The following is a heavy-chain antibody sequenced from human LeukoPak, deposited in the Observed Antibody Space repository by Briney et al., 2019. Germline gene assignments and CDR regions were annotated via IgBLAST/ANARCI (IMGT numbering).Heavy chain of an antibody. V-gene: IGHV4-34*01. CDR1: GGSFSGYY. Sequence: SETLSLTCAVYGGSFSGYYWSWIRQPPGKGLEWIGEINHSGSTNYNPSLKSRVTISVDTSKNQFSLKLSSVTAADTAVYYCARGSSGCGDSWLDYWGQGTLVTVSS. J-gene: IGHJ4*02. CDR3: ARGSSGCGDSWLDY. CDR2: INHSGST. D-gene: IGHD6-19*01.